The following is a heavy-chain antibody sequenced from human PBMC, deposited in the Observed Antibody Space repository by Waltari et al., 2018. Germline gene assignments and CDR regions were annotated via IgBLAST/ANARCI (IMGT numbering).Heavy chain of an antibody. CDR1: GYKFINYG. CDR2: IGADSGNT. V-gene: IGHV1-18*01. J-gene: IGHJ6*02. CDR3: AAISGWSRGNYAMDV. Sequence: LQLVQSGGEVKKPGASVKVSCKASGYKFINYGISWVRQARGQGLGWRGGIGADSGNTDYAQKFQGRVTMTTDTPTGTVYVDLRSLRSDDTAVYYCAAISGWSRGNYAMDVWGQGTTVTVSS. D-gene: IGHD3-16*01.